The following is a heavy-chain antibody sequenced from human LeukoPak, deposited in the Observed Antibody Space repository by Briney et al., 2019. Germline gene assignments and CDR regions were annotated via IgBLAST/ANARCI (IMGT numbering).Heavy chain of an antibody. Sequence: GGSLRLSCAASGFTFITYSMNWVRQAPGKGLEWVSSISSSSSYIYCADSVRGRFTISRDNPKNSLYLQMNSLRGEDTAVYYCARLRYYDSSGYYYFDYWGQGTLVTVSS. CDR3: ARLRYYDSSGYYYFDY. CDR1: GFTFITYS. CDR2: ISSSSSYI. V-gene: IGHV3-21*01. J-gene: IGHJ4*02. D-gene: IGHD3-22*01.